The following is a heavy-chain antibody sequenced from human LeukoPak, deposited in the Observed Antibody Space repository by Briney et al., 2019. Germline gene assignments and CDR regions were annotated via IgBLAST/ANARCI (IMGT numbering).Heavy chain of an antibody. CDR2: IYYSGST. CDR3: ARGGIGSYGNWFDP. J-gene: IGHJ5*02. Sequence: SETMSLTCTVSGGSISSYYWSWIRQPPGKGLEWIGYIYYSGSTNYNPSLKSRVTISVDTSKNQFSLKLSSVTAADTAVYYCARGGIGSYGNWFDPWGQGTLVTVSS. CDR1: GGSISSYY. V-gene: IGHV4-59*08. D-gene: IGHD2-15*01.